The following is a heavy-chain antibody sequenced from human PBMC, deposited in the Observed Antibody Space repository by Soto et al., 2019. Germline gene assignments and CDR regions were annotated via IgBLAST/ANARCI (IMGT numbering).Heavy chain of an antibody. CDR3: ARSGVTGIVIPSHWFDP. J-gene: IGHJ5*02. CDR1: GDSIGCVGY. D-gene: IGHD2-21*02. Sequence: TLSLTCTVSGDSIGCVGYWSCIRQFPGRGLEWIGCISSSGSTYYNPALNNRISLSLDTSQNQFSLKLLSVTAADTAIYYCARSGVTGIVIPSHWFDPWGQGTLVTVSS. V-gene: IGHV4-31*03. CDR2: ISSSGST.